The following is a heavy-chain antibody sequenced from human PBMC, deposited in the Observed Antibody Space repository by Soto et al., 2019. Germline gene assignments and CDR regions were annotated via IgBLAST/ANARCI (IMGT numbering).Heavy chain of an antibody. D-gene: IGHD5-12*01. CDR1: VVSISSGDYY. CDR2: IYYSGST. Sequence: TLSLTCTFSVVSISSGDYYWSWIRQPPGKGLEWIGYIYYSGSTYYNPSLKSRVTISVDTSKNQFSLKLSSVTAADTAVYYCARRIVATIRDYYGTDVWGQGTTFTVSS. CDR3: ARRIVATIRDYYGTDV. J-gene: IGHJ6*02. V-gene: IGHV4-30-4*01.